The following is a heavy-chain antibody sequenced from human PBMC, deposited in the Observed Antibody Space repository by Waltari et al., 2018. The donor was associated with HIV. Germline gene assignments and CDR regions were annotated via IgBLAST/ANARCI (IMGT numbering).Heavy chain of an antibody. CDR1: GGSISSGSYY. Sequence: QVQLQESGPGLVKPSQTLSLTCTVSGGSISSGSYYWRWIRQPAGKELEWFGRIYTSGRTNDNPAIESRVTISVDTSKNQFSLKLSSVTAADTAVYYCAGQYYDFWSAPEDYWGQGTLVTVSS. D-gene: IGHD3-3*01. CDR2: IYTSGRT. CDR3: AGQYYDFWSAPEDY. J-gene: IGHJ4*02. V-gene: IGHV4-61*02.